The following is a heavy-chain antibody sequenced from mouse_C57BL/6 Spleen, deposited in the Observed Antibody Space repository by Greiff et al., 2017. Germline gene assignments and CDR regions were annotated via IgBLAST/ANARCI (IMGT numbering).Heavy chain of an antibody. Sequence: QVQLKQPGAELVRPGSSVKLSCKASGYTFTSYWMDWVKQRPGQGLEWIGNIYPSDSETHYNQKFKDKATLTVDKSSSTAYMQLSSLTSEDAAVYYCARDGYAWFAYWGQGTLVTVSA. D-gene: IGHD2-2*01. J-gene: IGHJ3*01. CDR2: IYPSDSET. CDR3: ARDGYAWFAY. V-gene: IGHV1-61*01. CDR1: GYTFTSYW.